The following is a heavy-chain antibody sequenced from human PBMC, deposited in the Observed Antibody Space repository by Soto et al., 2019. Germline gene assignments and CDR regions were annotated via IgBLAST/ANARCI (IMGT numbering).Heavy chain of an antibody. Sequence: QVQLVQSGAEVKKPGSSVKVSCKASGGTFSSYAISWVRQAPGQGLEWMGGIIPIFGTANYAQKFQGRVTITADEXXSTAYMELSSLRSEDTAVYYCERVYGDLTDGWFAPWGQGTLVTVSS. CDR3: ERVYGDLTDGWFAP. J-gene: IGHJ5*02. CDR2: IIPIFGTA. V-gene: IGHV1-69*12. D-gene: IGHD4-17*01. CDR1: GGTFSSYA.